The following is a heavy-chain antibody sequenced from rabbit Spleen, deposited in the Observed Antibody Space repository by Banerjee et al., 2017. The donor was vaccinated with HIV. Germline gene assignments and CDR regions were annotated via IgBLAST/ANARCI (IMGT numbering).Heavy chain of an antibody. Sequence: QEQLEESGGDLVQPEGSLTLTCKASGFSLSSDYYICWVRQAPGKGLEWIACIYGGDMHSTAYASWAKGRFTFSKTSSTTVTLQMTSLTAADTATYFCARDLDGVIGWNFGWWAPGTLVTVS. J-gene: IGHJ4*01. V-gene: IGHV1S45*01. CDR1: GFSLSSDYY. CDR3: ARDLDGVIGWNFGW. CDR2: IYGGDMHST. D-gene: IGHD1-1*01.